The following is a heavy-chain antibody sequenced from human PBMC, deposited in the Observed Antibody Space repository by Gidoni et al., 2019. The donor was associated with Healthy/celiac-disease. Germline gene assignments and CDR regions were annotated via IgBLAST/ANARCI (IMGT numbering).Heavy chain of an antibody. J-gene: IGHJ6*03. Sequence: QVQLVQSGAAVQKPGASVKVSCQASGYTFPSYYMPWVRQAPGQGLVWMGIINPSGGSTSYAQKFQGRVTMARDTSTSTVYMELSSLRSEDTAVYYCARDRPRRPRGYYYMDVWGKGTTVTVSS. CDR2: INPSGGST. CDR1: GYTFPSYY. D-gene: IGHD3-10*01. V-gene: IGHV1-46*03. CDR3: ARDRPRRPRGYYYMDV.